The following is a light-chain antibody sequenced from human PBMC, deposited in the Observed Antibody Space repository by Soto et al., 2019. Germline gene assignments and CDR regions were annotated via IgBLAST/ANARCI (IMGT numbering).Light chain of an antibody. Sequence: QSALTQPPSVSGAPGQRVTISCTGYISNIGAGYDVHWYQQLPGTAPKLLIYGNSNRPSGVPDRFSATKSGTSASLAITGLQAEDEADYYCQSYDSSLSGWVFGGGTKLTVL. CDR1: ISNIGAGYD. J-gene: IGLJ3*02. CDR3: QSYDSSLSGWV. CDR2: GNS. V-gene: IGLV1-40*01.